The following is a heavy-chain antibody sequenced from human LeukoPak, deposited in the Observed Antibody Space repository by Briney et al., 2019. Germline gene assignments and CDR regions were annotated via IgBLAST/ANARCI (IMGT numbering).Heavy chain of an antibody. CDR2: INPDSGVT. Sequence: ASVKVSCKASGYTFTGYYIHWVRQAPGQGLEWMGWINPDSGVTNYAQKFQGRVTMTRDTSISTAYMELSRLRSDDTAVYYCARVRGIAARPLYNWFDPWGQGTLVTVSS. CDR3: ARVRGIAARPLYNWFDP. D-gene: IGHD6-6*01. V-gene: IGHV1-2*02. J-gene: IGHJ5*02. CDR1: GYTFTGYY.